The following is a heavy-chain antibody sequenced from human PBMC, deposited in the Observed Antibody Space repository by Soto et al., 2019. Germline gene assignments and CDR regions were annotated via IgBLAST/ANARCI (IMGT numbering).Heavy chain of an antibody. CDR1: GYTFTGYY. CDR3: ARVISVPAARGNYYYYYGMDV. Sequence: ASVKVSCKASGYTFTGYYMHWVRQAPGQGRGGMRWINPNSGGTNYAKKSQGRVTTTRDTSISTGDMERSRLRSDDTAVYYCARVISVPAARGNYYYYYGMDVWGQGTTVTVSS. V-gene: IGHV1-2*02. CDR2: INPNSGGT. J-gene: IGHJ6*02. D-gene: IGHD2-2*01.